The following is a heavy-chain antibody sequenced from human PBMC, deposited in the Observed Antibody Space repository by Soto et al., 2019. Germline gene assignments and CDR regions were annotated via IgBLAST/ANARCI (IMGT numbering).Heavy chain of an antibody. Sequence: ASVKVSCKASGYIFTNYYIHWVRQAPGQGLERMAIINPLPTSGSTNYAKKFQGRVTVTRDTSTSTAFMELSSLRSEDTAVYYCARSLTIPTMVYHRRDAFDIWGQGTMVTVSS. CDR1: GYIFTNYY. J-gene: IGHJ3*02. CDR3: ARSLTIPTMVYHRRDAFDI. CDR2: INPLPTSGST. D-gene: IGHD2-8*01. V-gene: IGHV1-46*01.